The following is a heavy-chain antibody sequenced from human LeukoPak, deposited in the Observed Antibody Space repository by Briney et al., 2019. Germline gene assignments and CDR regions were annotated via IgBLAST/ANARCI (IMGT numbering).Heavy chain of an antibody. CDR1: GFSFGDYS. CDR2: ISDGGGTT. J-gene: IGHJ5*02. V-gene: IGHV3-23*01. D-gene: IGHD2-2*02. CDR3: AKALGYCSSTSCYSWFGP. Sequence: GGSLRLSCTSSGFSFGDYSMTWVRQAPGKGLEWVSRISDGGGTTYYSDSVKGRFTISRDNSKNTLYLQMNSLRAEDTAVYYCAKALGYCSSTSCYSWFGPWGQGTLVTVSS.